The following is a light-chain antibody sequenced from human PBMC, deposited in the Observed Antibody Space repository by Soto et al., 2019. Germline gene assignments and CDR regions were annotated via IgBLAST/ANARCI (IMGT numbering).Light chain of an antibody. CDR2: EGS. Sequence: QSALTQPASVSGSPGQSITISCTGTSSDVGSYNLVSWYQQHPGKAPKLMIYEGSKRPSGVSNRCSGSKSGNTGSLTISGLQAEDEADSYCCSYAGSSTWVFGGGTQLTVL. V-gene: IGLV2-23*01. CDR1: SSDVGSYNL. CDR3: CSYAGSSTWV. J-gene: IGLJ3*02.